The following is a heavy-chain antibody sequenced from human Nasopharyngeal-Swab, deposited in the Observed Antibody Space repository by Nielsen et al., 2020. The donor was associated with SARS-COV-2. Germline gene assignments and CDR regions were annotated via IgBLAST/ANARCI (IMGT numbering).Heavy chain of an antibody. D-gene: IGHD6-19*01. J-gene: IGHJ4*02. CDR3: ARGVSGWYAIDY. V-gene: IGHV4-59*01. Sequence: SETLSLTCTVSGGSISSYYWSWIRKPPGKGLEWIGYIYYSGSTNYNPSLKSRVTISVDTSKNQFSLKLSSVTAADTAVYYCARGVSGWYAIDYWGQGTLVTVSS. CDR2: IYYSGST. CDR1: GGSISSYY.